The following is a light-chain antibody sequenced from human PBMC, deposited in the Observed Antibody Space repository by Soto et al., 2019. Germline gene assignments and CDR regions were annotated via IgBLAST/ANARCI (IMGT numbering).Light chain of an antibody. J-gene: IGKJ1*01. CDR2: KAS. CDR1: QTISSW. CDR3: QRCNSDSEA. Sequence: DIPMTQSPSTRSGAVGVRVTITCRASQTISSWLAWYQQKPGKATKLLIYKASTLKSGVPSRVSGSGEGTDFTLAISSLHPDAFASYAGQRCNSDSEACGQGTKVELK. V-gene: IGKV1-5*03.